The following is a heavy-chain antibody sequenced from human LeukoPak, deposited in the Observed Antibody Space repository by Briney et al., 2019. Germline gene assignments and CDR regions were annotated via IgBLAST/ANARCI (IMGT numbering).Heavy chain of an antibody. V-gene: IGHV4-34*01. D-gene: IGHD1-26*01. Sequence: PSETLSLTCAVYGGSFSGYYWSWIRQPPGKGLEWIGEVNHSGSTNYNPSLKSRVTLSVDTSKNQFPLKLSSVTAADTAVYYCARIIVGVSFDYWGQGTLVAVSS. CDR3: ARIIVGVSFDY. CDR1: GGSFSGYY. J-gene: IGHJ4*02. CDR2: VNHSGST.